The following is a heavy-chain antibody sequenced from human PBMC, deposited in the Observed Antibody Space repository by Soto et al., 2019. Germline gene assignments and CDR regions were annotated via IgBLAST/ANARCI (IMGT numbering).Heavy chain of an antibody. V-gene: IGHV3-30*03. CDR1: GFTFSIYA. CDR2: ISYDGTKT. J-gene: IGHJ4*02. CDR3: ATDRGQRRQWGIDPFDY. D-gene: IGHD6-19*01. Sequence: QVQLVESGGGVVQPGRSLRVSCAASGFTFSIYAMHWVRQAPGTGLEWVAVISYDGTKTYYADSVKGRFTISRDNSKNTVDLQMNSLRDEDTAVYDCATDRGQRRQWGIDPFDYWGQGTVVTVSP.